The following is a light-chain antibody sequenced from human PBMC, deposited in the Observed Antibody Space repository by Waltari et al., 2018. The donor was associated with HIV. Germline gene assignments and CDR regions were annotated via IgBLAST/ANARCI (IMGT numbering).Light chain of an antibody. Sequence: DIVMTKSPPALVVTPGEPASITCRSSRSLLETNGFHFLQWYVQKSGQSPQLLMYLTSRRASGVPDRFSGSGSGTDFTLRISRVEAEDVGVYYCMQALQRPLTFGGGTKVEI. V-gene: IGKV2-28*01. J-gene: IGKJ4*01. CDR3: MQALQRPLT. CDR2: LTS. CDR1: RSLLETNGFHF.